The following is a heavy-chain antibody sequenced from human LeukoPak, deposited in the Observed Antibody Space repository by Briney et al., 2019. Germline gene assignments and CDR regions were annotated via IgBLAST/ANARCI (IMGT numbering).Heavy chain of an antibody. CDR1: GGSISSGDYY. CDR3: ASTEYYYDSSGSAFDY. J-gene: IGHJ4*02. CDR2: IYYSGST. V-gene: IGHV4-30-4*01. D-gene: IGHD3-22*01. Sequence: PSETLSLTCTVSGGSISSGDYYWSWIRQPPGKGLEWIGYIYYSGSTYYNPSLKSRVTISVDTSKNQFSLKLSSVTAADTAVYYCASTEYYYDSSGSAFDYWGQGTLVTVSS.